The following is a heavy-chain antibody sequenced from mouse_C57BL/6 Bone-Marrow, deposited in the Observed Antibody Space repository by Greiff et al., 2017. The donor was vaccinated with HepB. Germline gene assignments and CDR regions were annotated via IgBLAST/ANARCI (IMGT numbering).Heavy chain of an antibody. CDR3: ARSYGNGYYYAMDY. Sequence: EVKLQQSGPELVKPGASVKISCKASGYTFTDYYMNWVKQSHGKSLEWIGDINPNNGGTSYNQKFKGKATLTVDKSSSTAYMELRSLTSEDSAVYYCARSYGNGYYYAMDYWGQGTSVTVSS. CDR1: GYTFTDYY. CDR2: INPNNGGT. V-gene: IGHV1-26*01. D-gene: IGHD2-1*01. J-gene: IGHJ4*01.